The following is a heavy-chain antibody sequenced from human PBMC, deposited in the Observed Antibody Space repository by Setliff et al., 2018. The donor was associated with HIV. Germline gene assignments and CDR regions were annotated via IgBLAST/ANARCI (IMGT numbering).Heavy chain of an antibody. Sequence: GESLRLSCAASGFTFGNYWMHWVRQAPGKGPVDISHINTDGSDTNYAASVKGRFTISRDNAKYTLYLQMNSLRVEDTAVYYCVRGSLVPGVDYWGQGTLVTVSS. CDR3: VRGSLVPGVDY. CDR1: GFTFGNYW. J-gene: IGHJ4*02. D-gene: IGHD3-3*02. CDR2: INTDGSDT. V-gene: IGHV3-74*01.